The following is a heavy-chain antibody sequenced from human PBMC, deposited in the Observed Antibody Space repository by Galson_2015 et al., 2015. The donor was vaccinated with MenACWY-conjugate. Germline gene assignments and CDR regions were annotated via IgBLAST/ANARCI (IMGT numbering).Heavy chain of an antibody. CDR1: GGSITTSRYH. Sequence: SETLSLTCAVSGGSITTSRYHWAWIRQTPGKGLEWIGTVSYSGKAYYNPSLERRVSISIDTSKSQFSLRIISMTAADTAVYYCARDRSNDDYWSGFPGYYVDHWGQGNRATVSS. CDR3: ARDRSNDDYWSGFPGYYVDH. CDR2: VSYSGKA. V-gene: IGHV4-39*07. J-gene: IGHJ4*02. D-gene: IGHD3-3*01.